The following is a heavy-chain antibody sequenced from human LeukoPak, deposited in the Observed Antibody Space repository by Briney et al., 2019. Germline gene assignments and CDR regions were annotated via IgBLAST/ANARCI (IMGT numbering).Heavy chain of an antibody. Sequence: GGSLRLSCAASGFTFSAYWMSWVRQAPGKGLEWVANIKQDGSEKYYVDSVKGRFTISRDNSKNTLYLQMNSLRAEDTAVYYCAKGGSSQLLFNVEDYWGQGTLVTVSS. CDR3: AKGGSSQLLFNVEDY. D-gene: IGHD2-2*01. CDR1: GFTFSAYW. CDR2: IKQDGSEK. J-gene: IGHJ4*02. V-gene: IGHV3-7*03.